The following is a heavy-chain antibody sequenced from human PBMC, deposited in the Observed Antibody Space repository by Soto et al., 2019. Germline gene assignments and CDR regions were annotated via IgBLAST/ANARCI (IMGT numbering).Heavy chain of an antibody. CDR3: AIGVRYYSSAKPANFAY. D-gene: IGHD3-10*01. V-gene: IGHV3-11*05. J-gene: IGHJ4*02. CDR2: ISVSSTYA. Sequence: QVQLLESGGGLVKPGGSLRLSCAASGFTFSDYYMSWIRQAPGKGLECVAYISVSSTYANYADSVEGRFTIYRDNAENSLFLQMTSLRADDTAVYYCAIGVRYYSSAKPANFAYWGKGALVTVSS. CDR1: GFTFSDYY.